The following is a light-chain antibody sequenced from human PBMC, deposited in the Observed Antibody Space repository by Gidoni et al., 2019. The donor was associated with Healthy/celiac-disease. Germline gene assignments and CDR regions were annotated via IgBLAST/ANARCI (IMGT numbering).Light chain of an antibody. J-gene: IGLJ2*01. Sequence: NFMLTQPHSMSESPVKTVTISCTGSSGSIASNYVQWYQQRPGSAPTTVIYEDNQRPSGVPDRFSGSIDSSSNSASLTIYGLKTEDEADYYCQSYDSSNPVVFGGGTKLTVL. CDR3: QSYDSSNPVV. CDR2: EDN. V-gene: IGLV6-57*02. CDR1: SGSIASNY.